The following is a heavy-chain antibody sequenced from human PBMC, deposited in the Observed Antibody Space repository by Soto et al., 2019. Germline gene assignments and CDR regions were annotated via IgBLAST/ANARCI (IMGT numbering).Heavy chain of an antibody. V-gene: IGHV3-23*01. D-gene: IGHD6-19*01. CDR1: GFTFSSYA. Sequence: EVQLLESGGGLVQPGGSLRLSCAASGFTFSSYAMSWVRQAPGKGLEWVSAISGSGGSTYYADAVKGRFTISSENSKNTLYLQMNSLRAEDTSVYYCARRSSGWYFDYWGQGTLVTVSS. CDR2: ISGSGGST. CDR3: ARRSSGWYFDY. J-gene: IGHJ4*02.